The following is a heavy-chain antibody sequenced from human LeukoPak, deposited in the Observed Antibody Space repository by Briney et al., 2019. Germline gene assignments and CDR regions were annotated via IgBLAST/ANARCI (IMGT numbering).Heavy chain of an antibody. CDR1: GGSVSSYY. V-gene: IGHV4-59*02. D-gene: IGHD1-26*01. J-gene: IGHJ4*02. CDR3: ARWDSGSCFLDY. Sequence: PSETLSLTCTVSGGSVSSYYWNWIRQPPGKGLEWIGYIYYSGSTNYNPSLKSRVTISIDTSKNQFSLKLNSVTAADTAVYYCARWDSGSCFLDYWGQGTLVTVSS. CDR2: IYYSGST.